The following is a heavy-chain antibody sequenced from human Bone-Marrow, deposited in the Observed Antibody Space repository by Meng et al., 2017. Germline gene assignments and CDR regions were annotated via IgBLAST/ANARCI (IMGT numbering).Heavy chain of an antibody. CDR3: VRDVSGVNDAFDL. CDR2: INQQGSEI. V-gene: IGHV3-7*01. CDR1: GFTFSNSW. D-gene: IGHD3-10*01. Sequence: GGSLRLSCVASGFTFSNSWMTWVRQAPGKGLEWVANINQQGSEIHYVDSVKGRFTISRDNAKNSLYLQMNSLRAEDTAVYYCVRDVSGVNDAFDLWGLGTMVTVSS. J-gene: IGHJ3*01.